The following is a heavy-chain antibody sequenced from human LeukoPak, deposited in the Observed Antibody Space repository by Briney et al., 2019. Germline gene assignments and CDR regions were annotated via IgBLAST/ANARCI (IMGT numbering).Heavy chain of an antibody. J-gene: IGHJ4*02. Sequence: SETLSLTCTVSGGSISSYYWSWIRQPPGKGLEWIGYIYYSGSTNYNPSLKSRVTISVDTSKNQFSLKVGSVTAADTAVYYCARDGDMVRGVFDYWGQGTLVTVSS. CDR2: IYYSGST. CDR1: GGSISSYY. CDR3: ARDGDMVRGVFDY. V-gene: IGHV4-59*01. D-gene: IGHD3-10*01.